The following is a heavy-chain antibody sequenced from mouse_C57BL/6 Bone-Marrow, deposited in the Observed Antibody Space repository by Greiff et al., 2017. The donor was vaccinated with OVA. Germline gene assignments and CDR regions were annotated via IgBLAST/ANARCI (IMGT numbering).Heavy chain of an antibody. CDR3: ARDGITSFAY. J-gene: IGHJ3*01. V-gene: IGHV5-17*01. CDR2: ISSGSSTI. D-gene: IGHD1-1*01. Sequence: DVMLVESGGGLVKPGGSLKLSCAASGFTFSDYGMHWVRQAPEKGLEWVAYISSGSSTIYYADTVKGRFTISRDNAKNTLFLQMTSLRSEDTAMYYCARDGITSFAYWGQGTLVTVSA. CDR1: GFTFSDYG.